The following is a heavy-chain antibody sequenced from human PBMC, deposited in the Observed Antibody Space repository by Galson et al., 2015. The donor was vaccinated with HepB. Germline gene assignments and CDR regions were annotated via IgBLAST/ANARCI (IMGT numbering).Heavy chain of an antibody. CDR3: ARTYGSGWRYYYYYGMDV. Sequence: SVKVSCKASGYTFTSYYMHWVRQAPGQGLEWMGIINPSGGSTSYAQKFQGRVTMTRDTSTSTVYMELSSLRSEDTAVYYCARTYGSGWRYYYYYGMDVWGQGTTVAVSS. V-gene: IGHV1-46*01. D-gene: IGHD6-19*01. CDR1: GYTFTSYY. CDR2: INPSGGST. J-gene: IGHJ6*02.